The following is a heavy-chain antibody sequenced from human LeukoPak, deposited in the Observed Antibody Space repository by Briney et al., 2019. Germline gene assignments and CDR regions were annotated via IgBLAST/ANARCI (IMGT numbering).Heavy chain of an antibody. Sequence: ASVKVSCKASGGTFSSYAISWVRQAPGQGLEWMGGIIPIFGTANYAQKFQGRVTITADESTSTAYMELSSLRSEDTAVYYCARDLLWFGEIANWGQGTLVTVSS. V-gene: IGHV1-69*13. CDR2: IIPIFGTA. CDR1: GGTFSSYA. J-gene: IGHJ4*02. D-gene: IGHD3-10*01. CDR3: ARDLLWFGEIAN.